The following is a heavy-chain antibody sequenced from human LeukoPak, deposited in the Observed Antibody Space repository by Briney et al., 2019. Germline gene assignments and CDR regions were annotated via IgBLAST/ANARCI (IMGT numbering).Heavy chain of an antibody. CDR2: IYPGDADT. V-gene: IGHV5-51*01. CDR3: ARVCSGGGCDGKDWFDL. CDR1: GYSLTSYW. Sequence: GESWKTPCKGSGYSLTSYWIAWVRQPPGKGLQWMGLIYPGDADTRYSPSFQGQVTLSADKSTSTAYVQWSSLKASDTAMYYCARVCSGGGCDGKDWFDLWGHREPCSVSS. D-gene: IGHD2-15*01. J-gene: IGHJ5*02.